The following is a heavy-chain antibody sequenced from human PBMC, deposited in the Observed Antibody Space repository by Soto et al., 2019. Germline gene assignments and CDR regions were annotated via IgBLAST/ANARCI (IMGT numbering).Heavy chain of an antibody. V-gene: IGHV3-30-3*01. D-gene: IGHD5-18*01. J-gene: IGHJ4*02. CDR3: ARDFRVAAGGYSYGYLDY. Sequence: GGSLRLSCAASGFTFSSYAMHWVRQAPGKGLEWVAVISYDGSNKYYADSVKGRFTISRDNSKKTLYLQMNSLRAEDTAVYYCARDFRVAAGGYSYGYLDYWGQGTLVTVSS. CDR2: ISYDGSNK. CDR1: GFTFSSYA.